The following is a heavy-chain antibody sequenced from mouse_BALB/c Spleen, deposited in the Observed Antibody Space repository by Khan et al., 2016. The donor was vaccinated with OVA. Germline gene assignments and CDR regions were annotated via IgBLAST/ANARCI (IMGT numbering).Heavy chain of an antibody. J-gene: IGHJ2*01. Sequence: VQLQQSGAELAKPGASVKMSCKASGYTFTTYWMHWVKQRPGQGLEWIGYINPTSGYTDYNEKFKDRATLSVDKSSRKAYMQLSSLTSEDSAVYYCTRDRIDYWGQGTTLTVSS. CDR1: GYTFTTYW. CDR3: TRDRIDY. CDR2: INPTSGYT. V-gene: IGHV1-7*01.